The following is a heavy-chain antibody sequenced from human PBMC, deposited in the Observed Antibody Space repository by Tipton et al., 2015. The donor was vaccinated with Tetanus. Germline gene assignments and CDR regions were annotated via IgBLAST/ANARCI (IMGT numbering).Heavy chain of an antibody. CDR2: INHGGGS. CDR1: GGSFSDYY. CDR3: ARGHLRGIVVAVFDY. D-gene: IGHD2-15*01. J-gene: IGHJ4*02. V-gene: IGHV4-34*01. Sequence: TLSLTCAVSGGSFSDYYWTWIRQSPGKGLEWIGEINHGGGSNYNPSLKSRVTLSLDTSKNHFSLRLSSVTAADTAVYYCARGHLRGIVVAVFDYWGQGTLVSVSS.